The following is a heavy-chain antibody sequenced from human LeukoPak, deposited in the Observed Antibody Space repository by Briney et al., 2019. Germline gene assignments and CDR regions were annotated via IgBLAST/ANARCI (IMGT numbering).Heavy chain of an antibody. J-gene: IGHJ4*02. D-gene: IGHD3-3*01. V-gene: IGHV3-30*18. CDR2: ISYDGSNK. Sequence: PGGSLRLSCAASGFTFSSYGMHWVRQAPGKGLEWVAVISYDGSNKYYADSVKGRFTISRDNSKNTLYLQMNSLRAEDTAMYYCAKGRVFGVVIPSFDYWGQGTLVTVSS. CDR1: GFTFSSYG. CDR3: AKGRVFGVVIPSFDY.